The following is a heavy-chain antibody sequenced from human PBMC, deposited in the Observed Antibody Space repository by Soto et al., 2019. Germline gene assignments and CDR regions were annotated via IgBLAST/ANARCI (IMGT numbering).Heavy chain of an antibody. J-gene: IGHJ4*02. V-gene: IGHV1-18*01. CDR3: ARDSPAPIAEAGISSNDY. CDR2: ISAYNGNT. Sequence: ASVKVSCKASGYTFTSYGISWVRQAPGQGLEWMGWISAYNGNTNYAQKLQGRVTMTTDTSTSTAYMELRSLRSDDTAVYYCARDSPAPIAEAGISSNDYWGQGTLVTVSS. CDR1: GYTFTSYG. D-gene: IGHD6-13*01.